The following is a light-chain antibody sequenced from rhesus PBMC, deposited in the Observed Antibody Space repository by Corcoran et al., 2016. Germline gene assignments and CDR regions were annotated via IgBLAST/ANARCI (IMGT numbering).Light chain of an antibody. Sequence: DIQMTQSPSSLSASVGDRVTITCRASQGISDYLSWYQQKPGKVPKRLIYAASNLESGVPSRFSGSGSGTEFTLTISSLQPEDFAAYYCLQGYRTPYSFGQGTKVEIK. CDR2: AAS. J-gene: IGKJ2*01. CDR1: QGISDY. V-gene: IGKV1-36*02. CDR3: LQGYRTPYS.